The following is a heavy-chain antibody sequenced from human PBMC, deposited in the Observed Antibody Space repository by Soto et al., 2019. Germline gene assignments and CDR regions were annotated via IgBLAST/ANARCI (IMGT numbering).Heavy chain of an antibody. CDR2: ISGYNGNT. Sequence: GASVKVSCKASGYTFTSYGISWVRQAPGQGLEWMGWISGYNGNTKYAQKLQGRATMTTDTSTSTAYMELRSLRSDDTAVYYCARGDVVLELAAKWPSPKQPHFNYLMDVWGQGTTVTVSS. CDR3: ARGDVVLELAAKWPSPKQPHFNYLMDV. J-gene: IGHJ6*02. D-gene: IGHD2-2*01. CDR1: GYTFTSYG. V-gene: IGHV1-18*01.